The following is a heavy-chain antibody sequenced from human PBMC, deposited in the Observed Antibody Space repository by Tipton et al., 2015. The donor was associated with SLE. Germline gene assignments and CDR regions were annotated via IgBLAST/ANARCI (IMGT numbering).Heavy chain of an antibody. D-gene: IGHD3-3*01. J-gene: IGHJ5*02. CDR1: GGSISSSSYY. CDR3: ARLGITMFGVDLRGP. Sequence: TLSLTCTVSGGSISSSSYYWGWIRQPPGKGLEWIGGIYYSGSTYYNPSLKSRVTISVDTSKNQFSLKLSSVTAADTAVYYCARLGITMFGVDLRGPWGEGTLVTVSS. V-gene: IGHV4-39*07. CDR2: IYYSGST.